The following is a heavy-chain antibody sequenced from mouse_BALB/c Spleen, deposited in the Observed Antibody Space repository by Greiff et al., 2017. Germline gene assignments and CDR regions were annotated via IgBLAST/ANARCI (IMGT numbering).Heavy chain of an antibody. CDR1: GYTFTSYV. D-gene: IGHD2-14*01. V-gene: IGHV1-14*01. Sequence: LVESGPELVKPGASVKMSCKASGYTFTSYVMHWVKQKPGQGLEWIGYINPYNDGTKYNEKFKGKATLTSDKSSSTAYMELSSLTSEDSAVYYCAQAYYRYWYFDVWGAGTTVTVSS. CDR3: AQAYYRYWYFDV. J-gene: IGHJ1*01. CDR2: INPYNDGT.